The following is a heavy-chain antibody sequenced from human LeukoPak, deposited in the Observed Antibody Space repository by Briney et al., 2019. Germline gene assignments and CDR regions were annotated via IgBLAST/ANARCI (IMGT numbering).Heavy chain of an antibody. Sequence: GASVNVSCKASGYSFTNYYMHWVRQAPGQGLEWMGGMNPSGGSTSYAQRFQGRVTVTRDTSTSTVYMELSSLTSDDTAVYYCARGRTVNTRWYPYEYWGQGTLVTVSS. CDR3: ARGRTVNTRWYPYEY. V-gene: IGHV1-46*01. CDR2: MNPSGGST. J-gene: IGHJ4*02. CDR1: GYSFTNYY. D-gene: IGHD2-15*01.